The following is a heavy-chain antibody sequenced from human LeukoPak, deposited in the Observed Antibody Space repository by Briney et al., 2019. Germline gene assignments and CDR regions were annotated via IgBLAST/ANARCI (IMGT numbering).Heavy chain of an antibody. CDR3: GKGSTGWSRDP. J-gene: IGHJ5*02. D-gene: IGHD6-19*01. CDR2: ISATRGNT. CDR1: GYSFTERG. Sequence: GASVKVSCKASGYSFTERGISWMRHVRGQGVEGMGWISATRGNTYYAQPFQHRVNMTTEASTSTGYMELRDLTADDTAVYYCGKGSTGWSRDPWGQGTLVTVSS. V-gene: IGHV1-18*01.